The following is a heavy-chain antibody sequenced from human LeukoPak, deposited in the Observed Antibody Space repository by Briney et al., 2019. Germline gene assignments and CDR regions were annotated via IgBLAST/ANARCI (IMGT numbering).Heavy chain of an antibody. Sequence: SETLSLTCTVSGGSISKYYLSWIRQPAGKGLEWIGRIFTSGSATSSSSLKSRVTISVDTSKNQFSLKLSSVTAADTAVYYCATQQLGRSFDYWGQGTLVTVSS. CDR1: GGSISKYY. V-gene: IGHV4-4*07. D-gene: IGHD6-6*01. CDR2: IFTSGSA. J-gene: IGHJ4*02. CDR3: ATQQLGRSFDY.